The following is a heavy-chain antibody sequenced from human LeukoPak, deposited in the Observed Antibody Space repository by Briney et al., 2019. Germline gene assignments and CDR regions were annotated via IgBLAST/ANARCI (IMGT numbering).Heavy chain of an antibody. J-gene: IGHJ1*01. Sequence: SVKVSCKASGGTFSSYAISWVRQAPGQGLEWMGGIIPIFGTANYAQKFQGRVTITTDESTSTAYMELSSLRSEDTAVYYCARGGDSSGYSAEYFQHWGQGTLVTVSS. D-gene: IGHD3-22*01. CDR1: GGTFSSYA. CDR2: IIPIFGTA. V-gene: IGHV1-69*05. CDR3: ARGGDSSGYSAEYFQH.